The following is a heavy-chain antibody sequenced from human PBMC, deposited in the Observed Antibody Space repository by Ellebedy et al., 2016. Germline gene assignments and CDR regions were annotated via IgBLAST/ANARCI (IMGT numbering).Heavy chain of an antibody. Sequence: SETLSLTCTVSGGSISSYYWSWIRQPPGKGLEWIGYIYYSGSTNYNPSLKSRVTISVDTSKNQFSLKLSSVTAADTAVYYCARRRGKDETLDYWGQGTLVTVSS. V-gene: IGHV4-59*08. CDR3: ARRRGKDETLDY. J-gene: IGHJ4*02. CDR2: IYYSGST. CDR1: GGSISSYY. D-gene: IGHD3-10*01.